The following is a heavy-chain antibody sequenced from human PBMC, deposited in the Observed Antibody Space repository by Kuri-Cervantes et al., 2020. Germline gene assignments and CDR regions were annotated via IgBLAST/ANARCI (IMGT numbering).Heavy chain of an antibody. Sequence: SETLSLTCTVSGGSISSYYWSWIRQPPGKGLEWIGYIYYSGSTNYNPSLKSRVTISVDMSKNQFSLRLNSVTATDTAVYYCATSVQWLAPFDYWGQGTLVTVS. V-gene: IGHV4-59*01. CDR2: IYYSGST. D-gene: IGHD6-19*01. CDR1: GGSISSYY. CDR3: ATSVQWLAPFDY. J-gene: IGHJ4*02.